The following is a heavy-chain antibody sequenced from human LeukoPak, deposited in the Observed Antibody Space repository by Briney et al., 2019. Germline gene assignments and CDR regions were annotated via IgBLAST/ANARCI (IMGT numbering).Heavy chain of an antibody. CDR3: ASSLGSTDSTRNCLDY. J-gene: IGHJ4*02. V-gene: IGHV3-33*01. CDR2: IWYDGSDE. Sequence: GGSLRLSCAASGFTFSCYGMHWVRQAPGKGLEWVAVIWYDGSDEYYTDSVKGRFTIFRDNSKNTLYLQMNSLRAEDTALYYCASSLGSTDSTRNCLDYWGQGTLVTVSS. CDR1: GFTFSCYG. D-gene: IGHD7-27*01.